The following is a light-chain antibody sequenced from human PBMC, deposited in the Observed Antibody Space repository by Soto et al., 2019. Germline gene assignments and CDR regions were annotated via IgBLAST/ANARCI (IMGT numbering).Light chain of an antibody. Sequence: SYELTQSPSVSVAPGQTASVTCGGNNIGSKSVHWYQQKPGQAPVVVVYDDTVRPSEIPDRFSGSNSGNTATLTISRVEAGDEADYYCQVWDFNSDHVVXXXGTKLTVL. CDR2: DDT. J-gene: IGLJ3*02. CDR1: NIGSKS. V-gene: IGLV3-21*02. CDR3: QVWDFNSDHVV.